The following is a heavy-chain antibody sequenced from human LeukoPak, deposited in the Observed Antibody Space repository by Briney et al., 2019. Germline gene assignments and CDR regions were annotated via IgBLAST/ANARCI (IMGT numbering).Heavy chain of an antibody. CDR3: ARDNLYDSSGYYDGGTDV. D-gene: IGHD3-22*01. J-gene: IGHJ6*02. CDR2: ISYDGSNK. V-gene: IGHV3-30-3*01. CDR1: GFTFSSYA. Sequence: GGSLRLSCAASGFTFSSYAMHWVRQAPGKGLEWVAVISYDGSNKYYADSVKGRFTISRDNSKNTLYLQMNSLRAEDTAVYYCARDNLYDSSGYYDGGTDVWGQGTTVTVSS.